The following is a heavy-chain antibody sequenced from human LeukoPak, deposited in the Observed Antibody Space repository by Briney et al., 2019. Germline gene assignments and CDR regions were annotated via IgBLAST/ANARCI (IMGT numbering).Heavy chain of an antibody. CDR3: ARHGGSYDFDF. J-gene: IGHJ4*02. CDR2: IYYSGTP. CDR1: GGSISTYY. V-gene: IGHV4-59*08. Sequence: SETLSLTCTVSGGSISTYYWSWIRQPPGKGLEWIGYIYYSGTPNYNPTLKSRVTMSVDTSKNQFSLKLGSVAAADTAVYYCARHGGSYDFDFWGQGTLVTVSS. D-gene: IGHD1-26*01.